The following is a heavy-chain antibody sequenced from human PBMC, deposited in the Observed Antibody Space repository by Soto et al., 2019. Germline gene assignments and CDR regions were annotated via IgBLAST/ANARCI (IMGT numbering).Heavy chain of an antibody. J-gene: IGHJ4*02. D-gene: IGHD3-9*01. V-gene: IGHV4-34*01. CDR3: ARTYYDILTGYPFLDY. CDR2: INHSGST. CDR1: GGSFSGYY. Sequence: SETLSLTCAVYGGSFSGYYWSWIRQPPGKGLEWIGEINHSGSTNYNPSLKSRVTISVDTSKNQLSLKLSSVTAADTAVYYCARTYYDILTGYPFLDYWGQATLGTFSS.